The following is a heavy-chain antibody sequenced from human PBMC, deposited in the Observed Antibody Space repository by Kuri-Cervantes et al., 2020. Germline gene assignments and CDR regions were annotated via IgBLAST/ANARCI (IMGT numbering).Heavy chain of an antibody. D-gene: IGHD3-22*01. CDR1: GGSFSGYY. V-gene: IGHV4-34*01. CDR3: ARVDYYDSSGYYWFGYFDY. CDR2: INHSGST. Sequence: GSLRLSCAVYGGSFSGYYWSWIRQPPGKGLEWIGEINHSGSTNYNPSLKSRVTISVDTSKNQFSLKLSSVTAADTAVYYCARVDYYDSSGYYWFGYFDYWGQGTLVTVSS. J-gene: IGHJ4*02.